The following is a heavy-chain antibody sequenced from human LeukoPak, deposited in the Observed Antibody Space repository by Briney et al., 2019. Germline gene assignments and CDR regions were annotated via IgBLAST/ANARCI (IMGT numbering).Heavy chain of an antibody. D-gene: IGHD3-9*01. J-gene: IGHJ4*02. CDR3: ARVLYGDYDILTGYYNFDY. Sequence: SETLSLTCAVYGGSFSGYYWSWIRQPPGKGLEWIGEINHSGSTNYNPSLKSRVTISVETSKNQFSLKLSSVTAADTAVYYCARVLYGDYDILTGYYNFDYWGQGTLVTVSS. CDR1: GGSFSGYY. V-gene: IGHV4-34*01. CDR2: INHSGST.